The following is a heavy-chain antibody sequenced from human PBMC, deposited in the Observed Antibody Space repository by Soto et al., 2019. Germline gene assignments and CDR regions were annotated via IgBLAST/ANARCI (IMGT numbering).Heavy chain of an antibody. CDR2: INAGNGNT. Sequence: GASVKVSCKASGYTFTSSAMHWVRQAPGQRLEWMGWINAGNGNTKYSQKFQGRVTITRDTSASTAYMELSSLRSEDTAVYYCTTDSLFTMILVRFDFWGHGTLVTVSS. D-gene: IGHD3-22*01. J-gene: IGHJ4*01. CDR1: GYTFTSSA. CDR3: TTDSLFTMILVRFDF. V-gene: IGHV1-3*01.